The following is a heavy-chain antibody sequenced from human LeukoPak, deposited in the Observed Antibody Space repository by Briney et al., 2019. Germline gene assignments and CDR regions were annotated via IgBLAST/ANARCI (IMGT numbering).Heavy chain of an antibody. CDR1: RFTFSTYS. V-gene: IGHV3-48*01. CDR2: ISGSSSTI. Sequence: PGGSLRLSCAASRFTFSTYSMNWVRQAPGRGLEWLSYISGSSSTIFYADSLKGRFTIFRDNAKNSLYLQMDSLRAEDRAVYYCAREGDGYRSRWGGGYYMDVWGKGTTVTVSS. J-gene: IGHJ6*03. CDR3: AREGDGYRSRWGGGYYMDV. D-gene: IGHD6-13*01.